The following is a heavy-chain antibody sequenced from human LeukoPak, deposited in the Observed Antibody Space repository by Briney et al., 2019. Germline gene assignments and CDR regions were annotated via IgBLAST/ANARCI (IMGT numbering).Heavy chain of an antibody. V-gene: IGHV1-2*02. CDR1: GYTFTGYY. D-gene: IGHD3-3*01. CDR2: INPNSGGT. CDR3: ARVYDFWSGYPGFDP. J-gene: IGHJ5*02. Sequence: ASVKVSCKASGYTFTGYYMHWVRQAPGQGLEWMGWINPNSGGTNYQGRVTMTRDTSISTAYMELSRLRSDDTAVYYCARVYDFWSGYPGFDPWGQGTLVTVSS.